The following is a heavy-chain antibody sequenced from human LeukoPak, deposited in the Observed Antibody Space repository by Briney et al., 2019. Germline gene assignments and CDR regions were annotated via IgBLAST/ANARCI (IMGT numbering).Heavy chain of an antibody. J-gene: IGHJ4*02. V-gene: IGHV3-23*01. Sequence: GGSLRLSCAASGFTVSSNYMSWVRQAPGKGMEWVSAISGSGGSTYYADSVKGRFTISRDNSKNTLYLQMNSLRAEDTAVYYCAKGQYQLPAAPIDYWGQGTLVTVSS. D-gene: IGHD2-2*01. CDR3: AKGQYQLPAAPIDY. CDR2: ISGSGGST. CDR1: GFTVSSNY.